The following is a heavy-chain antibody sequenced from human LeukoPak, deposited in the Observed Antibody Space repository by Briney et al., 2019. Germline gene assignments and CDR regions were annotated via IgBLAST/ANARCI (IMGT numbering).Heavy chain of an antibody. CDR1: GGSFSGYY. V-gene: IGHV4-34*01. Sequence: SETLSLTCAVYGGSFSGYYWSWIRQPPGKGLEWIGEINHSGSTNYNPSLKSRVTISVDTSKNQFSLKLSSVTAADTAVYYCASRAGPYYDFWSGYPNQPPNYYYGMDVWGQGTTVTVSS. CDR3: ASRAGPYYDFWSGYPNQPPNYYYGMDV. J-gene: IGHJ6*02. CDR2: INHSGST. D-gene: IGHD3-3*01.